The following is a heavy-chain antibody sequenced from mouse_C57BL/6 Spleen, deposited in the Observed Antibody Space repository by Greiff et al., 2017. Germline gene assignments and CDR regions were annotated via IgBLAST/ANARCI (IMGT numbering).Heavy chain of an antibody. CDR2: ISSGSSTI. D-gene: IGHD1-1*01. J-gene: IGHJ4*01. CDR3: AMREYYYGSSYQWAMDY. CDR1: GFTFSDYG. Sequence: EVQGVESGGGLVKPGGSLKLSCAASGFTFSDYGMHWVRQAPEKGLEWVAYISSGSSTIYYADTVKGRFTISRDNAKNTLFLQMTSLRSEDTAMYYCAMREYYYGSSYQWAMDYWGQGTSVTVSS. V-gene: IGHV5-17*01.